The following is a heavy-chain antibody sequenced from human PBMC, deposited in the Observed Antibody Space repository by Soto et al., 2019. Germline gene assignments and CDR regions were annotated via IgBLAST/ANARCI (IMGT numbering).Heavy chain of an antibody. Sequence: QVQLVESGGDLVKPGGSLRLSCAASGFTFSDYYMTWIRQAPGKGLEWISYISSSGATIYYADSVKGRFTISRDNAKNTLYLQMNSLRTEDTALYYCSREADTIRDAFDVWGQGTMVTVSS. J-gene: IGHJ3*01. CDR1: GFTFSDYY. V-gene: IGHV3-11*01. CDR2: ISSSGATI. CDR3: SREADTIRDAFDV. D-gene: IGHD5-18*01.